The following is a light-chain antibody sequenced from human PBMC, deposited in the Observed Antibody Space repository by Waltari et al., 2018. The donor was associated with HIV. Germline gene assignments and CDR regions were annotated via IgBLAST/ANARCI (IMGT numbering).Light chain of an antibody. CDR2: EDD. CDR3: QSYDSDSLV. V-gene: IGLV6-57*01. J-gene: IGLJ2*01. Sequence: NFMLTQPHSVSPSPWATVTISCTHIRGRGAANFVPWYQPRPGSSPTTVIYEDDRRPSGVPDRFSGSFDSSSNSASLTISGLKTEDEADYYCQSYDSDSLVFGGGTKLTVL. CDR1: RGRGAANF.